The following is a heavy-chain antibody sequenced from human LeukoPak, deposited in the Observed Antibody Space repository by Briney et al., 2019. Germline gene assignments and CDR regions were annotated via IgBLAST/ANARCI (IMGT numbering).Heavy chain of an antibody. J-gene: IGHJ4*02. D-gene: IGHD2-15*01. CDR1: GFTFSNYA. Sequence: GGSLRLSCAASGFTFSNYAMSWVRQAPGKGLEWVSAISGSGGSTFYADSVKGRFTISRDNSKNTLYLQMNSLRAEDTAVYYCAHQLGYCSGGSCYFTYWGQGTLLTVSS. CDR2: ISGSGGST. CDR3: AHQLGYCSGGSCYFTY. V-gene: IGHV3-23*01.